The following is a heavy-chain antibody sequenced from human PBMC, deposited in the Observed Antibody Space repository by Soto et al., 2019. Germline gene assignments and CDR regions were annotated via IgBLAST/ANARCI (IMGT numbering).Heavy chain of an antibody. CDR1: GYTFAGYY. CDR2: INPNSGGT. J-gene: IGHJ6*02. D-gene: IGHD2-15*01. Sequence: ASVKVSCKASGYTFAGYYMHWVRQAPGQGLEWMGWINPNSGGTNYAQKFQGRVTMTRDTSISTAYMELSGLRSDDTAVYYCAIGYCSGGSCYSGAQIYYYGMDVWGQGTTVTVSS. CDR3: AIGYCSGGSCYSGAQIYYYGMDV. V-gene: IGHV1-2*02.